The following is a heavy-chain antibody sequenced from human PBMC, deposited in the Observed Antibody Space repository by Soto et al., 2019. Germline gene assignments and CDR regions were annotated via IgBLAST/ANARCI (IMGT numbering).Heavy chain of an antibody. Sequence: EVQLVESGGGFIHPGGSLRLSCAASGLTISNAWMNWVRQAPGKGLEWVGRIKTNTEGDTTDYAAAVKGRFTVSRDDSKNTLYLQMNSLKTEDTAVYYSTTGSVEGVWGQGTTVTVSS. CDR1: GLTISNAW. J-gene: IGHJ6*02. CDR2: IKTNTEGDTT. D-gene: IGHD2-15*01. CDR3: TTGSVEGV. V-gene: IGHV3-15*07.